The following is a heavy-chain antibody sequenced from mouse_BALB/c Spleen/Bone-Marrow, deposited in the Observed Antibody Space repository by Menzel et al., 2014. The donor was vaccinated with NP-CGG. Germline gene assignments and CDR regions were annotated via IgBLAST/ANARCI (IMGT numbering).Heavy chain of an antibody. V-gene: IGHV1-31*01. J-gene: IGHJ2*01. CDR2: INPYNGGT. CDR3: AREATTGYYFDY. Sequence: VQLQQSGPELVKPGASMKISCKASGYSFTGYTMNWVKQSHGKNLEWIGLINPYNGGTNCNQKFKDKATLTVDKSSSTAYMELLSLTSEDSAVYYCAREATTGYYFDYWGQGTTLTVSS. CDR1: GYSFTGYT. D-gene: IGHD1-1*01.